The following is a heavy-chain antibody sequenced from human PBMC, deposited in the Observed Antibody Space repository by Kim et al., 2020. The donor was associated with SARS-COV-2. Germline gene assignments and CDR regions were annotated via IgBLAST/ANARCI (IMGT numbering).Heavy chain of an antibody. J-gene: IGHJ6*02. D-gene: IGHD6-19*01. CDR3: ATGVAVAGRSSDYYYYYGMDV. CDR1: GYTLTELS. CDR2: FDPDDGET. Sequence: ASVKVSCKVSGYTLTELSMHWVRQAPGKGLEWMGGFDPDDGETIYAQKFQGRVTMTEDTSTDTAYMELSSLRSEDTAVYYCATGVAVAGRSSDYYYYYGMDVWGQGTTVTVSS. V-gene: IGHV1-24*01.